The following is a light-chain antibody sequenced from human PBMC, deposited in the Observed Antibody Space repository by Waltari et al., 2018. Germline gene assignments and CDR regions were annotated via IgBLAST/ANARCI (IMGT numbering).Light chain of an antibody. J-gene: IGKJ4*01. CDR2: DAS. CDR1: QSVSSY. Sequence: EIVLTQSPATLSSCQGERATLSYSASQSVSSYIAWYQQKPGQAPRLLIYDASNRATSIPARFSGSGSGTDFTLTISSLEPEDFAVYYCQQRSNWPRGLTFGGGTKVEIK. CDR3: QQRSNWPRGLT. V-gene: IGKV3-11*01.